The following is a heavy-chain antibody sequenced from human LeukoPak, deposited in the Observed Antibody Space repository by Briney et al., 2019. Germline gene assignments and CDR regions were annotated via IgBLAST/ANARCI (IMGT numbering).Heavy chain of an antibody. CDR3: ASHYDTSGYHYFDF. V-gene: IGHV3-30-3*01. Sequence: GSLRLSCAASGFTFSSYAMHWVRQAPGKGLEWVAVISYDGSNKYYADSVKGRFTISRDSSKNTLYLQMNSLRAEDTAVYYCASHYDTSGYHYFDFRGQGTLVTVSS. D-gene: IGHD3-22*01. CDR2: ISYDGSNK. J-gene: IGHJ4*02. CDR1: GFTFSSYA.